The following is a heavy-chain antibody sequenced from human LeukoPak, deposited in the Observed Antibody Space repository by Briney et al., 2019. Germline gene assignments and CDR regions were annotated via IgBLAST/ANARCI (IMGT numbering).Heavy chain of an antibody. CDR1: GFTFSGYA. V-gene: IGHV3-23*01. D-gene: IGHD3-22*01. CDR2: ISGSGGRT. CDR3: AKDRYSDSSGYYHFDY. J-gene: IGHJ4*02. Sequence: GGSLRLSCAASGFTFSGYAMNWVRQAPGKGLEWVSAISGSGGRTYYVDSVKGRFTISRDNSKNTLFLQMNSLRAEDTAVYYCAKDRYSDSSGYYHFDYWGQGILVTVSS.